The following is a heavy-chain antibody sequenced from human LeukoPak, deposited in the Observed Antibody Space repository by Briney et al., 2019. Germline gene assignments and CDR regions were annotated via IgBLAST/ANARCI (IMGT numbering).Heavy chain of an antibody. D-gene: IGHD4-17*01. CDR3: ARGTTVTTSFDY. CDR2: ISPSGDFT. CDR1: GYTITNYY. V-gene: IGHV1-46*01. J-gene: IGHJ4*02. Sequence: ASVKVSCKASGYTITNYYVHWVRQAPGQGLEWMGVISPSGDFTSYAQMFQGSITVTRDTSTSTVYMELSGLRSEDTAVYYCARGTTVTTSFDYWGQGTLVTVSS.